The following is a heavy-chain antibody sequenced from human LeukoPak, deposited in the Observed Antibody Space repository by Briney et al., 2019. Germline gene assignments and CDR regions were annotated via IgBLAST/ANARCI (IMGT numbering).Heavy chain of an antibody. J-gene: IGHJ5*02. D-gene: IGHD6-13*01. CDR2: IIPIFGTA. CDR3: ARSGRSAAAGPSQPYNWFDP. V-gene: IGHV1-69*05. Sequence: GASVKVSCKASGGTFSSYAISWVRQAPEQGLEWMGGIIPIFGTANYAQKFQGRVTITTDESTSTAYMELSSLRSEDTAVYYCARSGRSAAAGPSQPYNWFDPWGQGTLVTVSS. CDR1: GGTFSSYA.